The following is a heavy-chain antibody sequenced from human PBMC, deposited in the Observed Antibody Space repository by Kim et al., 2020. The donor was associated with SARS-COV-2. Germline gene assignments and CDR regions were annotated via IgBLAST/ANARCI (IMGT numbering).Heavy chain of an antibody. V-gene: IGHV3-23*01. CDR2: IGYIGVTT. CDR1: GFTFSSFD. J-gene: IGHJ4*02. D-gene: IGHD3-16*01. CDR3: AKGGSYIDY. Sequence: GGSLRLSCEASGFTFSSFDMSWVRQAPGKGLEWVSGIGYIGVTTYYADSVKGRFTISRDTSKNTLYLQMNSLRAADTAVYYCAKGGSYIDYWGQGTLVP.